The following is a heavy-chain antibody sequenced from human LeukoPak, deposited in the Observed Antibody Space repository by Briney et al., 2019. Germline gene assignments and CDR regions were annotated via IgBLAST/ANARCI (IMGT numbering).Heavy chain of an antibody. CDR1: DFTFSDSA. V-gene: IGHV3-73*01. Sequence: GGSLRLSCAASDFTFSDSAIHWVRQAPGKGLEWAGRIRSKANGYATSYGASAKGRLTISRDDSKNTADLQMSDLRTEDTAVYYCTRLRSDTTGGYYYFMDVWGKGTTVIVSS. CDR2: IRSKANGYAT. J-gene: IGHJ6*03. D-gene: IGHD1-1*01. CDR3: TRLRSDTTGGYYYFMDV.